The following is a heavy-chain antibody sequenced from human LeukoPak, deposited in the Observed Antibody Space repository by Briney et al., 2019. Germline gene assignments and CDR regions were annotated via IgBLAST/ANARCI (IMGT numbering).Heavy chain of an antibody. CDR1: GFTFSNYW. Sequence: GGSLRLSCAASGFTFSNYWMSWVRQSPGKGLEWVAKIKQDESEIYYVDSVKGRFTISRDNAKNSLYLQMNSLRAEDTAVYYCVGGWGPMVVSYWGQGTLVTVSS. CDR3: VGGWGPMVVSY. D-gene: IGHD2-8*02. J-gene: IGHJ4*02. CDR2: IKQDESEI. V-gene: IGHV3-7*01.